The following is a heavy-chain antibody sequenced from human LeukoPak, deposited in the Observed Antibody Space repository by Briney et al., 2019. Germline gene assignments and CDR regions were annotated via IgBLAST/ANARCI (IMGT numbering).Heavy chain of an antibody. Sequence: SETLSLTCTVSGGSISSYYWSWIRQPPGKGLEWIGYIYYSGSTNYNPSLKSRVTISVDTSKNQFSLKLSSVTAADTAVYYCATSRGGKQQLIYPDYWGQGTLVTVSS. CDR3: ATSRGGKQQLIYPDY. J-gene: IGHJ4*02. CDR1: GGSISSYY. CDR2: IYYSGST. D-gene: IGHD6-13*01. V-gene: IGHV4-59*01.